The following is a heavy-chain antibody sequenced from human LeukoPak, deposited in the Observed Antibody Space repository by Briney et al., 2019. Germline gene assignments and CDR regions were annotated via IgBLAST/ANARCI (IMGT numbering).Heavy chain of an antibody. J-gene: IGHJ4*02. CDR2: TSGDGITT. V-gene: IGHV3-43*02. D-gene: IGHD3-22*01. CDR1: GFTFHNYA. CDR3: ARDYDSSGYSVRFEY. Sequence: GGSLRLSCAASGFTFHNYAIRWVRQAPGKGLEWVSLTSGDGITTYFADSVKGRFTISRDNAKKTLYLQLNSLRAEDTAVYYCARDYDSSGYSVRFEYWGQGTLVTVSS.